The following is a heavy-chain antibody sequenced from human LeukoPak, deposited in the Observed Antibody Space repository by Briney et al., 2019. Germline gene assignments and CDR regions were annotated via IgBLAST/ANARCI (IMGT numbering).Heavy chain of an antibody. CDR1: GYTFSSQA. D-gene: IGHD6-19*01. Sequence: PGGSLRLSCAASGYTFSSQAMSWGRQAPGKGLGWVSAISGSGGSTYYADSVKGRFTISRDNSKNPQYLQMNRLRGEDTAVYYCAKCLAVAGHFDNWGQGTLVTVSS. J-gene: IGHJ4*02. CDR3: AKCLAVAGHFDN. V-gene: IGHV3-23*01. CDR2: ISGSGGST.